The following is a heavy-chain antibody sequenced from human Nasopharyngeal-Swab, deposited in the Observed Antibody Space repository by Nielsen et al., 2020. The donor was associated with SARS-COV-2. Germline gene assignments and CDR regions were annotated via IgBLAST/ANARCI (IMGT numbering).Heavy chain of an antibody. D-gene: IGHD2-2*01. CDR1: GYTFTSYG. CDR3: ARDIDIVVVPAAIGGDY. J-gene: IGHJ4*02. V-gene: IGHV1-18*01. Sequence: ASVKVSCKASGYTFTSYGISWVRQAPGRGLEWMGWISAYNGNTNYAQKLQGRVTMTTDTSTSTAYMELRSLRSDGTAVYYCARDIDIVVVPAAIGGDYWGQGTLVTVSS. CDR2: ISAYNGNT.